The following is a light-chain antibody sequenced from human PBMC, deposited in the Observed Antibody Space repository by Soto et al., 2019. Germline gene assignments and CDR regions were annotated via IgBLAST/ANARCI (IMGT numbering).Light chain of an antibody. CDR1: QGISNY. V-gene: IGKV1-27*01. CDR3: QKYNSAPPT. CDR2: AAS. J-gene: IGKJ1*01. Sequence: DIQVTQSPSSLSASVGDRVTITFRASQGISNYLAWYQQKPGKVPKLLIYAASTFQSGVPSRFSGSGSGTDFTLTISSLQPEDVATYYCQKYNSAPPTFGQGTKVDIK.